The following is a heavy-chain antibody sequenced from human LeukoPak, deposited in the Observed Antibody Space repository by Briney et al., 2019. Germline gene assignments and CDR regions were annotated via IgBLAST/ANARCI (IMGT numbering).Heavy chain of an antibody. J-gene: IGHJ4*02. CDR1: GFTFSSYA. CDR3: ARDSSTYYYDSSEPDY. Sequence: GRSLRLSCAASGFTFSSYAMHWVRQAPGKGLEWVAVISYDGSNKYYAASVKGRFTISRDNSKNTLYLQMNSLRAEDTAVYYCARDSSTYYYDSSEPDYWGQGTLVTVSS. CDR2: ISYDGSNK. V-gene: IGHV3-30-3*01. D-gene: IGHD3-22*01.